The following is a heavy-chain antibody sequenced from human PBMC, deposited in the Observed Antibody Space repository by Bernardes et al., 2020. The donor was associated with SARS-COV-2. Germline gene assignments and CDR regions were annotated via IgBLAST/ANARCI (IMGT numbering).Heavy chain of an antibody. V-gene: IGHV4-34*01. CDR1: GGSFSGYY. CDR3: ARALLYYDFWSGYKNSNYFDS. D-gene: IGHD3-3*01. Sequence: SETLSLTCAVSGGSFSGYYWSWIRQPPGKGLELIGEINHNGSTNSNPSLKSQVTISVDTYKNQFSLKLSPVTASATAVYYCARALLYYDFWSGYKNSNYFDSWGQGTLVTVSS. CDR2: INHNGST. J-gene: IGHJ4*02.